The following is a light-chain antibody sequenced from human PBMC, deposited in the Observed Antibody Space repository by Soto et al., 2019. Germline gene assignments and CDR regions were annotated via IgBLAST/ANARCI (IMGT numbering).Light chain of an antibody. J-gene: IGKJ1*01. Sequence: DIQMTQSPSTLSASVGDIVTITCRASQSISSWLAWYQQKPGKAPKLLIYDASSLESGVPSRFSGSGSGTEFTHTISRLQPDDFATYYCQQYNSYSTFGQGTKVEIK. V-gene: IGKV1-5*01. CDR2: DAS. CDR3: QQYNSYST. CDR1: QSISSW.